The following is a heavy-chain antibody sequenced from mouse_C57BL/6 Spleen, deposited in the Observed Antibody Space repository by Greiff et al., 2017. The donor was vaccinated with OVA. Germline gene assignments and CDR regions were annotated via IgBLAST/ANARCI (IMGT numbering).Heavy chain of an antibody. CDR1: GFTFSDYG. J-gene: IGHJ4*01. V-gene: IGHV5-17*01. Sequence: EVKVLESGGGLVKPGGSLKLSCAASGFTFSDYGMHWVRQAPEKGLEWVAYISSGSSTIYYADTVKGRFTISRDNAKNTLFLQMTSLRSEDTAMYYCARVTTVVAPRYAMDYWGQGTSVTVSS. CDR3: ARVTTVVAPRYAMDY. D-gene: IGHD1-1*01. CDR2: ISSGSSTI.